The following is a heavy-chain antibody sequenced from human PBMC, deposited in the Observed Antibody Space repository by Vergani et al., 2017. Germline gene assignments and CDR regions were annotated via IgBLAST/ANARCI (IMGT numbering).Heavy chain of an antibody. Sequence: QVQLVQSGAEVKKPGASVKVSCKASGYTFTGYYMHWVRQAPGQGLEWMGWINPNSGNTGYAQKFQGRVTMTRNTSISTAYMELSSLRSEDTAVYYCARAALSLRFLLPLWGQGTLVTVSS. CDR2: INPNSGNT. V-gene: IGHV1-8*02. CDR3: ARAALSLRFLLPL. D-gene: IGHD3-3*01. CDR1: GYTFTGYY. J-gene: IGHJ4*02.